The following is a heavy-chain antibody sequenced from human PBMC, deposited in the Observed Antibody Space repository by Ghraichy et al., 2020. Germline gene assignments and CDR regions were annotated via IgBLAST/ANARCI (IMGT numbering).Heavy chain of an antibody. Sequence: GESLNISCAASGFTFSSYSMNWVRQAPGKGLEWVSSISSSSSYIYYADSVKGRFTISRDNAKNSLYLQMNSLRAEDTAVYYCARRFFTIAAAAPYYFDYWGQGTLVTVSS. CDR2: ISSSSSYI. V-gene: IGHV3-21*01. D-gene: IGHD6-13*01. J-gene: IGHJ4*02. CDR1: GFTFSSYS. CDR3: ARRFFTIAAAAPYYFDY.